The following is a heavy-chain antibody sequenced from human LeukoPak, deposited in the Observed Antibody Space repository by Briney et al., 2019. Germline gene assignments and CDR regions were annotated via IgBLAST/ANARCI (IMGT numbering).Heavy chain of an antibody. V-gene: IGHV4-39*07. CDR1: GGSISSSSYY. Sequence: PSETLSLTCTVSGGSISSSSYYWGWIRQPPGKGLEWIGSIYYSGSTYYNPSLKSRVTISVDTSKNQFSLKLSSVTAADTAVYYCARERPPTGYYYGSGSRTYYFDYWGQGTLVTVSS. CDR3: ARERPPTGYYYGSGSRTYYFDY. CDR2: IYYSGST. J-gene: IGHJ4*02. D-gene: IGHD3-10*01.